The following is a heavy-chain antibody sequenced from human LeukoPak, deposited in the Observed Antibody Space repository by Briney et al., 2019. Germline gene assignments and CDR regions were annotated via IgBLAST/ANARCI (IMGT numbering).Heavy chain of an antibody. J-gene: IGHJ4*02. Sequence: ASVKVSCKTSGYTFTDYYMHWVRQAPGQGLEWMGWMNPNSGGTSYAQKFQGRVTMTRDTSISTAYMELSRLRSDDTAVYYCVVLGTMVFDYWGQGTLVTVSS. V-gene: IGHV1-2*02. CDR1: GYTFTDYY. D-gene: IGHD3-10*01. CDR3: VVLGTMVFDY. CDR2: MNPNSGGT.